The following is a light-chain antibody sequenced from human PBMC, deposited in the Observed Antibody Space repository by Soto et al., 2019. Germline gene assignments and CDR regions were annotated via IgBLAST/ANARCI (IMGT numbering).Light chain of an antibody. V-gene: IGKV3-20*01. CDR2: GAS. CDR1: QSISSSF. J-gene: IGKJ5*01. Sequence: ESLLTQSPSILSLSAVERASLSCGASQSISSSFLAWYQQKPGQAPRLLIYGASSRATGIPDRFSGTGSETDFTLTISRLEPEDFAVYYCQQYDNSPITFGQGTRLEIK. CDR3: QQYDNSPIT.